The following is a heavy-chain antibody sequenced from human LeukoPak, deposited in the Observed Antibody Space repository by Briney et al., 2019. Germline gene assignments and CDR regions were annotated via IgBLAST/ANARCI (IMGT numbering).Heavy chain of an antibody. CDR1: GYTFTSYG. J-gene: IGHJ4*02. V-gene: IGHV1-18*01. Sequence: ASVKVSCKASGYTFTSYGISWVRQAPGQGLEWMGWISAYNGNTNYAQKLQGRVTMTTDTSTSTAYMELRSLRSDDTAVYYCARDLETKWLPRGQMGYWGQGTLVTVSS. CDR2: ISAYNGNT. CDR3: ARDLETKWLPRGQMGY. D-gene: IGHD5-24*01.